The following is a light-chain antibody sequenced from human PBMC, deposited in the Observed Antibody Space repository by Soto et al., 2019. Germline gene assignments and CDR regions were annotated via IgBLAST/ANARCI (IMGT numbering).Light chain of an antibody. CDR2: DAS. CDR3: QQYDNRLT. CDR1: QDIRNY. V-gene: IGKV1-33*01. Sequence: DIQMTQSPSSLSASVGDRVTITCQASQDIRNYLNWYQQKPGQAPKLLIYDASNLESGVPSRFSGSGSGTDFTFTINSLQPEDISTYYCQQYDNRLTFGGGTTVEIK. J-gene: IGKJ4*01.